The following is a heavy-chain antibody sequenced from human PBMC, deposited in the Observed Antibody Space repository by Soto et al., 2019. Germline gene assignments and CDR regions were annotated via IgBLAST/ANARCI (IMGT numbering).Heavy chain of an antibody. CDR2: INHSGST. CDR1: GGSFSGYY. Sequence: SETLSLTCAVYGGSFSGYYWSWIRQPPGNGLEWIGEINHSGSTNYNPSLKSRVTISVDTSKNQFSLKLSSVTAADTAVYYCARGRSRVTGRYCSGGSCRDAFDIWGQGTMVTVSS. J-gene: IGHJ3*02. D-gene: IGHD2-15*01. V-gene: IGHV4-34*01. CDR3: ARGRSRVTGRYCSGGSCRDAFDI.